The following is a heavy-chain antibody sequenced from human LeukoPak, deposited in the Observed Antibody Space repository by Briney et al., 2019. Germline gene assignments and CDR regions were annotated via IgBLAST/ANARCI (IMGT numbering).Heavy chain of an antibody. Sequence: PSETLSLTCTVSGGSISSYYWSWIRQPAGKGLEWIGRIYTSGSTNYNPSLKSRVTISVDKSKNQFSLKLSSVTAADTAVYYCASGGVVVSTFDYWGQGTLVTVSS. CDR2: IYTSGST. J-gene: IGHJ4*02. V-gene: IGHV4-4*07. D-gene: IGHD3-22*01. CDR3: ASGGVVVSTFDY. CDR1: GGSISSYY.